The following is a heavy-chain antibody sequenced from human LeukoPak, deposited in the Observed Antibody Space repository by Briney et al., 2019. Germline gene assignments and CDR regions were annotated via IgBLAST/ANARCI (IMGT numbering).Heavy chain of an antibody. D-gene: IGHD3-10*01. CDR3: ARDGGGWFGELLDYFDY. V-gene: IGHV3-30*04. CDR2: ISYDGSNK. Sequence: QPGRSLRLSCAASGFTFSSYAMHWVRQAPGKGLEWVAVISYDGSNKYYADSVKGRFTISRDNSKNTLYLQMNSLRAEDTAVYYCARDGGGWFGELLDYFDYWGQGTLVTVSS. CDR1: GFTFSSYA. J-gene: IGHJ4*02.